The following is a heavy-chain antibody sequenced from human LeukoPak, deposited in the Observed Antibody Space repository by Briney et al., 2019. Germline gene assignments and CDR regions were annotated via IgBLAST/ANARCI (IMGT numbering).Heavy chain of an antibody. Sequence: PGGSLRLSCAASGFTLSSYWMNWVRQAPGKGLEWVANIKQDGSEKYYVHSVKGRFTVSRDNAKNSLYLQMNSLRAEDTAVYYCVRAMDVWGQGTTVTVSS. V-gene: IGHV3-7*01. J-gene: IGHJ6*02. CDR2: IKQDGSEK. CDR3: VRAMDV. CDR1: GFTLSSYW.